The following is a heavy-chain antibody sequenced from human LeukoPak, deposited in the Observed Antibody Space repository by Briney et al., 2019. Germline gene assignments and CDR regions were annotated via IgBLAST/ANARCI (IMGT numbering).Heavy chain of an antibody. Sequence: GGSLRFSCVASGFTFTRYVMSWVRQAPGKGLEWVSSISESGSNNYYADSVKGRFSISRDNSKNMLYLQMGSLRAEDTAVYYCTNRHDSSGYFFNYWGQGTLVTVSS. J-gene: IGHJ4*02. V-gene: IGHV3-23*01. D-gene: IGHD3-22*01. CDR3: TNRHDSSGYFFNY. CDR1: GFTFTRYV. CDR2: ISESGSNN.